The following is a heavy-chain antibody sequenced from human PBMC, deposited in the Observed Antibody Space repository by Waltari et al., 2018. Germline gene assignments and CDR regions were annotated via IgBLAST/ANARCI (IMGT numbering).Heavy chain of an antibody. V-gene: IGHV3-30*02. CDR2: ILYEGSDE. CDR3: AKDSGSGGYAFDV. D-gene: IGHD1-26*01. Sequence: QMYLVESGGTVVQPGTSLTLSCAASGLTFNKNNMHWVRQAPGKGLEWVSFILYEGSDESNADSVKGRFTISRYNSKHTIFLQMIGLKVEDTAVYFCAKDSGSGGYAFDVWGQGTMVTVSS. J-gene: IGHJ3*01. CDR1: GLTFNKNN.